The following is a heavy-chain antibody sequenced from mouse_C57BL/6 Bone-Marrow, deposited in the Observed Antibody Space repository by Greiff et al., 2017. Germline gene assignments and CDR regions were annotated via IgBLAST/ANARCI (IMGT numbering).Heavy chain of an antibody. J-gene: IGHJ4*01. CDR1: GYSITSGYY. CDR2: ISYDGSH. D-gene: IGHD1-1*01. CDR3: ARPGHYYGSHYYYAMDY. Sequence: EVQLQQSGPGLVKPSQSLSLTCSVTGYSITSGYYWNWIRQFPGNKLEWMGYISYDGSHNYNPSLKNRISITRDTSKNQFFRKLNSVTTEDTATYYCARPGHYYGSHYYYAMDYWGQGTSVTVSS. V-gene: IGHV3-6*01.